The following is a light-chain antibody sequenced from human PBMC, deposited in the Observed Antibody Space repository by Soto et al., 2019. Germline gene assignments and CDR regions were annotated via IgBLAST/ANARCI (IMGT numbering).Light chain of an antibody. J-gene: IGKJ4*01. Sequence: DIQMTQSPSTLSASVGDRVTITCRASQSISSWLAWYQQRPGKAPKLLIFDASSLESGVPSRFSGSGSGTKFTRTISSLESYDFATYYCQQYNSYPLTFGGGTKVDIK. V-gene: IGKV1-5*01. CDR1: QSISSW. CDR2: DAS. CDR3: QQYNSYPLT.